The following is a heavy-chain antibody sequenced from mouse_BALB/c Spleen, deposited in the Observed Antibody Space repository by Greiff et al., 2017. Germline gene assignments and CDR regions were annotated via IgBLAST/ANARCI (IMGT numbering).Heavy chain of an antibody. J-gene: IGHJ1*01. D-gene: IGHD3-3*01. CDR1: GFTFSSFG. V-gene: IGHV5-17*02. CDR2: ISSGSSTI. Sequence: EVKVVESGGGLVQPGGSRKLSCAASGFTFSSFGMHWVRQAPEKGLEWVAYISSGSSTIYYADTVKGRFTISRDNPKNTLFLQMTSLRSEDTAMYYCARWRAGTGYFDVWGAGTTVTVSS. CDR3: ARWRAGTGYFDV.